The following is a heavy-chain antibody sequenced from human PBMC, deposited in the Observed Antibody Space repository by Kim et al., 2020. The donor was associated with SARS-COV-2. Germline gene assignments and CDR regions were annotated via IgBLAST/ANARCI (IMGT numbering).Heavy chain of an antibody. CDR1: GVSFSSYY. CDR3: TRDGLGRGDV. J-gene: IGHJ6*04. Sequence: GGSRRLSCAASGVSFSSYYMSWIRQAPGKGPQWVATIKQDGGEKYDIDSVKGRFTISRDNAKNSVYLQMNNLRAEDTAVYYCTRDGLGRGDVWGKGTTVIVSA. V-gene: IGHV3-7*01. CDR2: IKQDGGEK.